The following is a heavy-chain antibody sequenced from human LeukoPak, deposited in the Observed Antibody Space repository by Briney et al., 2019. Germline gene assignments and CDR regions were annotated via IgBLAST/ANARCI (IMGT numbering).Heavy chain of an antibody. CDR1: GFTFDDYA. J-gene: IGHJ3*02. V-gene: IGHV3-43D*03. Sequence: GGSLRLSCAASGFTFDDYAMHWVHQAPGKGLEWVSLISWDGGSTYYADSVKGRFTISRDNSKNSLYLQMNSLRAEDTALYYCAGHSSSYAFDIWGQGTMVTVSS. CDR3: AGHSSSYAFDI. CDR2: ISWDGGST. D-gene: IGHD6-13*01.